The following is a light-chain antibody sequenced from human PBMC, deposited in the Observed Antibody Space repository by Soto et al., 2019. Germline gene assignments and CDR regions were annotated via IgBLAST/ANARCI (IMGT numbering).Light chain of an antibody. V-gene: IGKV3-20*01. J-gene: IGKJ1*01. CDR2: RAS. Sequence: NVLTQSPGTLSLSPGERATLSCRASQSLSGNYLAWYQQKPGQAPRVLIYRASIRATGISDRFSGSGSGTDFTLTISRLEPEEFAVYYCQHYGASPWTFGQGTKVDNK. CDR3: QHYGASPWT. CDR1: QSLSGNY.